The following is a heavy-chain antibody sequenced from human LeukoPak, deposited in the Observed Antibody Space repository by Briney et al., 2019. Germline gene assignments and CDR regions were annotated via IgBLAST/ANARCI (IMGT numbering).Heavy chain of an antibody. CDR1: GGSISSSSYY. V-gene: IGHV4-39*01. CDR2: IYYSGST. D-gene: IGHD3-10*01. CDR3: AKYYYGSGSYSDY. Sequence: SETLSLTCTVSGGSISSSSYYWGWIRQPPGKGLEWIGSIYYSGSTYYNPSLKSRVTISVDTSKNQFSLKLSSVTAADTAVYYCAKYYYGSGSYSDYWGQGTLVTVSS. J-gene: IGHJ4*02.